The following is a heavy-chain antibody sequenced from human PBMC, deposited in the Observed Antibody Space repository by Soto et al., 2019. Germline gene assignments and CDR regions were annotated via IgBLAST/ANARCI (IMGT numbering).Heavy chain of an antibody. CDR3: VLWVRGLINY. D-gene: IGHD3-10*01. Sequence: EVQLVESGGGLVQPGGSLRLSCATSGITFSDHDMDWVRQAPGKGLEWLGRCRSRADNYATAYAATVKGRSTFSRDDSKSLLSLQMRSLNTGDTAMYYCVLWVRGLINYWGQGTLVTVSS. CDR2: CRSRADNYAT. CDR1: GITFSDHD. V-gene: IGHV3-72*01. J-gene: IGHJ4*02.